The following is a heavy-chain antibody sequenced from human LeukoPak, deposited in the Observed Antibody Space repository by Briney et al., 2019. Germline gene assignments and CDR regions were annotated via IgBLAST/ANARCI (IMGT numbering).Heavy chain of an antibody. D-gene: IGHD2-15*01. CDR1: GFTVSSNY. J-gene: IGHJ4*02. CDR3: AKTHLGYCGGGSCQVDY. V-gene: IGHV3-53*01. Sequence: QTGGSLRLSCAASGFTVSSNYMSWVRQAPGKGLEWVSVIYSGGSTYYADSVKGRSTISRDNSKNTLYLQMNGLRAEDTAVYYCAKTHLGYCGGGSCQVDYWGQGTLVTVSS. CDR2: IYSGGST.